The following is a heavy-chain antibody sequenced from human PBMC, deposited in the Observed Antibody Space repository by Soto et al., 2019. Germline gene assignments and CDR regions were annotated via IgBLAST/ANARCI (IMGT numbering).Heavy chain of an antibody. J-gene: IGHJ5*02. CDR3: ARDYPPDYYDSSGYYFGGWFDL. CDR2: INPNSGGT. D-gene: IGHD3-22*01. V-gene: IGHV1-2*02. Sequence: XSVKVSFKASVYSFTGYYMHWVRQAPGQGLEWMGWINPNSGGTNYAQKFQGRVTMTRDTSISTSYMELSRLRFDDTAVYYCARDYPPDYYDSSGYYFGGWFDLWGQGSLVTVSS. CDR1: VYSFTGYY.